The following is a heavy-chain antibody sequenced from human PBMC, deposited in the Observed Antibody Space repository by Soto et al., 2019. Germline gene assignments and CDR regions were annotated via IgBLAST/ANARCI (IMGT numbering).Heavy chain of an antibody. D-gene: IGHD2-15*01. J-gene: IGHJ4*02. CDR1: GFTVTSYP. V-gene: IGHV3-53*01. CDR2: IYSGGST. CDR3: ATGGRFCDGGSCYTY. Sequence: EVQLVESGGGLIQPGGSLRLSCAASGFTVTSYPMSWVRQAPGKGLEWVSIIYSGGSTYYADSVKGRFTISRDNSKNTLYLQMNSLRADDTAVYYCATGGRFCDGGSCYTYWGQGTLVTVSS.